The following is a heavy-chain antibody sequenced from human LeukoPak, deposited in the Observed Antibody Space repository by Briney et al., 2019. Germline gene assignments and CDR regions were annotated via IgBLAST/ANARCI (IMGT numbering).Heavy chain of an antibody. CDR2: IYSGGST. CDR3: ARVRGRQFDY. Sequence: GGSLRLSCAASGFTDSSNYMSWVRQAPGKGLEWVSVIYSGGSTYYADSVKGRFTISRDNSKNTLYLQMNSLRAEDTAVYYWARVRGRQFDYWGQGTLVTVSS. J-gene: IGHJ4*02. CDR1: GFTDSSNY. V-gene: IGHV3-53*01. D-gene: IGHD3-10*01.